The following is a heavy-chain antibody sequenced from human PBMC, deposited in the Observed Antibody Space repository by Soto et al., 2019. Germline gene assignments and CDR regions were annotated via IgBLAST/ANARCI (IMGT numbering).Heavy chain of an antibody. CDR1: GGTFGSYA. D-gene: IGHD6-6*01. CDR3: ARGGRYSSSAWAYYYYYGMDV. CDR2: IIPILGTA. Sequence: SVKVSCKASGGTFGSYAISWVRQAPGQGLEWMGGIIPILGTANYAQKFQGRVTITADESTSTAYMERSSLRSEDTAVYYCARGGRYSSSAWAYYYYYGMDVWGQGTTVTVSS. V-gene: IGHV1-69*13. J-gene: IGHJ6*02.